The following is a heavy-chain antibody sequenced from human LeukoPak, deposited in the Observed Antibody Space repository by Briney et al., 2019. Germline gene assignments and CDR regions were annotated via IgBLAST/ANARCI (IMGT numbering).Heavy chain of an antibody. CDR1: GGSITSYY. Sequence: SETLSLTCTVSGGSITSYYWTCIRQPAGKGLEWIGRIHTSGSTNYNPSLKSRVTMSVDTSKNQFSLNLSSVTAADTAMYYCARESSGTSIAARVFDSWGQGTLVTVSS. V-gene: IGHV4-4*07. D-gene: IGHD6-6*01. CDR2: IHTSGST. CDR3: ARESSGTSIAARVFDS. J-gene: IGHJ4*02.